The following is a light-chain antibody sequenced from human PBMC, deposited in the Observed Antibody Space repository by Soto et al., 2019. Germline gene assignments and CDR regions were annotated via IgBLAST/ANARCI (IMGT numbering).Light chain of an antibody. V-gene: IGKV3-20*01. Sequence: EIVLTQSPGTLSLSTGERATLSCRASQSVSSSYLAWYQQKPGQAPRLLIYGASSRATGIPDRFSGSGSGTDFTLTISRLEPGDFAVYYCQQYGSSPLFTFGPVTKVDIK. CDR1: QSVSSSY. CDR3: QQYGSSPLFT. CDR2: GAS. J-gene: IGKJ3*01.